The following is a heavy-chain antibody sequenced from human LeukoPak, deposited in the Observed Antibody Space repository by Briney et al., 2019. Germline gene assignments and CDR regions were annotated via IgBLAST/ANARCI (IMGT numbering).Heavy chain of an antibody. D-gene: IGHD6-13*01. J-gene: IGHJ4*02. V-gene: IGHV3-21*01. CDR3: ARWPIDVRGSWYSEY. CDR2: ISSSSSYI. CDR1: GFTFSSYS. Sequence: GGSLRLSCAASGFTFSSYSMNWVRQAPGKGLEWVSSISSSSSYIYYADSVKGRFTISRDNAKNSLYLQMNSLRAEDTAVYYCARWPIDVRGSWYSEYWGQGALVTVSS.